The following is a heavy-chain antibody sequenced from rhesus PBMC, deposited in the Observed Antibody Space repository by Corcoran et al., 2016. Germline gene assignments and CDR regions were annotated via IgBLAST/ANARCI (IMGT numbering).Heavy chain of an antibody. J-gene: IGHJ4*01. Sequence: QVQLQESGPGLVKPLETLSLTCAVSGGSISSNYWSWLRKAPGQGLEWIGYIYGCGSSTNYNPSLKIRVTLSVDTSKNQLSLTLSSVTAADTAVYYCARHGNYEIFDYWGQGVLVTVSS. CDR1: GGSISSNY. CDR2: IYGCGSST. CDR3: ARHGNYEIFDY. V-gene: IGHV4S11*01. D-gene: IGHD4-35*01.